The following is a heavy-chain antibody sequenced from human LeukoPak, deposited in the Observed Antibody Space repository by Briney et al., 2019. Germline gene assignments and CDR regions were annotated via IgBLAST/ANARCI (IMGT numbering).Heavy chain of an antibody. J-gene: IGHJ4*02. CDR1: GFTFDDYA. D-gene: IGHD3-22*01. Sequence: GRSLRLSCAASGFTFDDYAMHWVRQAPGKGPEWVSGISWNSGSIGYADSVKGRFTISRDNAKNSLYLQMNSLRAEDTALYYCAKDTTHYYDSSGTFDYWGQGTLVTVSS. CDR2: ISWNSGSI. CDR3: AKDTTHYYDSSGTFDY. V-gene: IGHV3-9*01.